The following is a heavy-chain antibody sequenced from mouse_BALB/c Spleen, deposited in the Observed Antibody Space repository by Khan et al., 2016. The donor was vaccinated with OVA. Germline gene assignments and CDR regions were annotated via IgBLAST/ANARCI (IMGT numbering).Heavy chain of an antibody. J-gene: IGHJ3*01. D-gene: IGHD1-2*01. CDR3: ARRNYCGYTFAY. CDR2: IFPGSGDT. CDR1: GYTFTDYY. V-gene: IGHV1-77*01. Sequence: VQLQESGAELVRPGASVKLSCKASGYTFTDYYINWVKQRPGQGLEWIGEIFPGSGDTYYNEKFKGKATLTADQSSSTVYMQLIILTAKASAVYFCARRNYCGYTFAYWGQGTLVTVSA.